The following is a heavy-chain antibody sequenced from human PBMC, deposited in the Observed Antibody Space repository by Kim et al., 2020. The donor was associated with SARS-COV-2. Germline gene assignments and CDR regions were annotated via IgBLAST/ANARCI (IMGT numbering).Heavy chain of an antibody. Sequence: SETLSLTCTASGYSISSGYYWGWIRQPPGKGLEWIGSIYHSGSTYYNPSLKSRVTISVDTSKNQFSLKLSPVTVADTAVDYCAIGYSQDINWFVPWGQGTLVTVST. CDR3: AIGYSQDINWFVP. J-gene: IGHJ5*02. D-gene: IGHD2-15*01. V-gene: IGHV4-38-2*02. CDR1: GYSISSGYY. CDR2: IYHSGST.